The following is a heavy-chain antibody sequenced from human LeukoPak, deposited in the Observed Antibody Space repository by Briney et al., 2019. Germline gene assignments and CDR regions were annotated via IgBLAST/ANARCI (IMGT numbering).Heavy chain of an antibody. V-gene: IGHV4-39*01. CDR3: ERLLAYCGGDCYSPAFDI. CDR2: IYYSGST. CDR1: GASISSSGFY. J-gene: IGHJ3*02. Sequence: SETLSLTCTVSGASISSSGFYWGWIRQPPGKGLEWIGSIYYSGSTYYNPSLKSRVTISVDTSKNQFSLKLSSVTAADTAVYYCERLLAYCGGDCYSPAFDIWGQGTMVTVSS. D-gene: IGHD2-21*02.